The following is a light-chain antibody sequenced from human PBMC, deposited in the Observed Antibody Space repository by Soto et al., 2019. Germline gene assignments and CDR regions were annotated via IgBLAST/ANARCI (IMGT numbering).Light chain of an antibody. CDR3: QQYGTSPLT. CDR1: QRISNN. Sequence: EIVMTQSPATLSVSPGERATLSCRASQRISNNLAWYQQKAGQAPRLLIYGASTRATGIPARFSGSGSETEFTLTIGRLEPEDFAVYYCQQYGTSPLTFGGGTKVEIK. V-gene: IGKV3-15*01. CDR2: GAS. J-gene: IGKJ4*01.